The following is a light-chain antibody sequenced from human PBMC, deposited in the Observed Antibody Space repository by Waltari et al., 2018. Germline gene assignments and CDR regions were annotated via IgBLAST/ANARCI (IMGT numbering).Light chain of an antibody. Sequence: DIQMTQSPSSLSASVGYRVTITCRASQGIINYVAWFQLKAGKAPKSLIHAASSLQSGVPSRFSGSGSGTDFTLTISSLQPEDFATYYCQQYYDTPSTFGGGTKVEIK. CDR2: AAS. V-gene: IGKV1-16*01. CDR1: QGIINY. J-gene: IGKJ4*01. CDR3: QQYYDTPST.